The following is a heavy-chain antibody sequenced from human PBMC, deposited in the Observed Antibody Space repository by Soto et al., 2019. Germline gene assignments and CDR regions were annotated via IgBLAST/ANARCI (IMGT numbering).Heavy chain of an antibody. CDR3: ASIHGYSYGHFDY. Sequence: SETLSLTCTVSGGSISSYYWTWIRQPPGKGLEWIGYIYYSGSTNYNPSLKSRVTISVDTSKNQFSLKLSSVTAADTAVYYCASIHGYSYGHFDYWGQGTLVTVSS. J-gene: IGHJ4*02. D-gene: IGHD5-18*01. CDR1: GGSISSYY. CDR2: IYYSGST. V-gene: IGHV4-59*08.